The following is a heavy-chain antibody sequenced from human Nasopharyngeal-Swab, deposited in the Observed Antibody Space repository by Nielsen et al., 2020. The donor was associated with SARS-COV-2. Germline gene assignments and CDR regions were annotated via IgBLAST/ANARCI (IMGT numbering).Heavy chain of an antibody. Sequence: GESLKISCVVSGFTFSNAWMTWVRQAPGKGLECVGLIKSRGDGGTIHYTAPVKGRVTISGDDSKNTLFLQMNNLKSEDTAVYYCATSLTAGAFDLWGQGTMVTVSS. CDR3: ATSLTAGAFDL. CDR1: GFTFSNAW. D-gene: IGHD7-27*01. J-gene: IGHJ3*01. V-gene: IGHV3-15*01. CDR2: IKSRGDGGTI.